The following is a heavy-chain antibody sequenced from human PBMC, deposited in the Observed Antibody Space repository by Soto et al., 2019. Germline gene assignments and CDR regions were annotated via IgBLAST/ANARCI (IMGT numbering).Heavy chain of an antibody. D-gene: IGHD6-13*01. CDR1: GFTFSSYS. V-gene: IGHV3-21*05. CDR2: ISSSSYI. J-gene: IGHJ4*02. Sequence: GGSLRLSCAASGFTFSSYSMNWVRQAPGKGLEWVSYISSSSYIYYADSVKGRFTISRDNAKNSLYLQMNSLRAEDTAVYYCARGSSSSWYDYWGQGTLVTVSS. CDR3: ARGSSSSWYDY.